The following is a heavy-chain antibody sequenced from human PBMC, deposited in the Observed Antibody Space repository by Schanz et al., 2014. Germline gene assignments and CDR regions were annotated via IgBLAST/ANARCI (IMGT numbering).Heavy chain of an antibody. Sequence: QVQLVESGGGVVQPGRSLRLSCAASGFTFNNYGMHWVRQAPGKGLEWVALIYYDGSDKYYADFVEGRFTISRDNSQNTLYLQMSSLRLEDTAVYFCAKSYDTSGYSGFDYWGQGTLVTVSS. CDR3: AKSYDTSGYSGFDY. J-gene: IGHJ4*02. CDR1: GFTFNNYG. D-gene: IGHD3-22*01. V-gene: IGHV3-33*06. CDR2: IYYDGSDK.